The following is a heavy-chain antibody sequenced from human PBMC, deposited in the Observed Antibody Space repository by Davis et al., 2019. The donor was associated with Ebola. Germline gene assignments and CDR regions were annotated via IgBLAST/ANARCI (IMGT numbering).Heavy chain of an antibody. CDR3: ARVTAAAGTPPDY. D-gene: IGHD6-13*01. J-gene: IGHJ4*02. Sequence: MPSETLSLTCTVSGGSISNYYWSWIRQPPGKGLEWIGYIYYSGSTTYNPSLKSRVTISVDTSQNQFSLKLTSVTAADTAVYYCARVTAAAGTPPDYWGQGTLVTVSS. CDR1: GGSISNYY. V-gene: IGHV4-59*01. CDR2: IYYSGST.